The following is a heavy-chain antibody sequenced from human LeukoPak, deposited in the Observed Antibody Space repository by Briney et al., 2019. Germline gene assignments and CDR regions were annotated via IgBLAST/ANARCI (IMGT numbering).Heavy chain of an antibody. CDR2: INPNSGGT. CDR3: ARAPPHGGNGHFDY. J-gene: IGHJ4*02. V-gene: IGHV1-2*02. CDR1: GYTFTGYY. D-gene: IGHD4-23*01. Sequence: ASVKVSCKASGYTFTGYYMHWVRQAPGQGLEWMGWINPNSGGTNYAQKFQGRVTMTRDTSISTAYMELSRLRSDDTAVYYCARAPPHGGNGHFDYWGQGTLVTVSS.